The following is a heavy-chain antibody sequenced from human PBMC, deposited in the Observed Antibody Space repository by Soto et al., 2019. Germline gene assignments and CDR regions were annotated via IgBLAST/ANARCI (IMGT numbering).Heavy chain of an antibody. D-gene: IGHD3-16*02. V-gene: IGHV3-23*01. CDR3: AKDPYDYIWGSYLDY. J-gene: IGHJ4*02. CDR2: ISGSGGST. Sequence: GSLRLSCAASGFTFSSYAMSWVRQAPGKGLEWVSAISGSGGSTYYADSVKGRFTISRDNSKNTLYLQMNSLRAEDTAVYYCAKDPYDYIWGSYLDYWGQGTLVTVSS. CDR1: GFTFSSYA.